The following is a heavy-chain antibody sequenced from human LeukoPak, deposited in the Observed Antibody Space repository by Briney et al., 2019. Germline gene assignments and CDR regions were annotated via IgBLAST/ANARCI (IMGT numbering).Heavy chain of an antibody. J-gene: IGHJ6*02. D-gene: IGHD5-12*01. CDR2: IHHTGST. CDR3: ARHLGYSGYDFHYGMDV. Sequence: SQTLSLTCTVSGASISSGDYYWSWIRQTPGTGLEWIGYIHHTGSTYYNPSLKSRLSISVDTSKNQFSLKLSSVTAADTAVYYCARHLGYSGYDFHYGMDVWGQGTTVTVSS. V-gene: IGHV4-30-4*01. CDR1: GASISSGDYY.